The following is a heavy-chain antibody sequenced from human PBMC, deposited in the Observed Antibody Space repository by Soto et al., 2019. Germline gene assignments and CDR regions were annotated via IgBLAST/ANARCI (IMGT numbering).Heavy chain of an antibody. Sequence: GGSLRLPCVASGFTFRTYTMNWFRPAPGKGLEWGATSSDRRTGNTHYSDSVRGRFTLSRDYSRNILFLKMDSLRDDDTALYYCTTWLTAHFDYWGRGTQVTVSS. V-gene: IGHV3-23*01. D-gene: IGHD2-21*02. CDR2: SSDRRTGNT. CDR1: GFTFRTYT. J-gene: IGHJ4*02. CDR3: TTWLTAHFDY.